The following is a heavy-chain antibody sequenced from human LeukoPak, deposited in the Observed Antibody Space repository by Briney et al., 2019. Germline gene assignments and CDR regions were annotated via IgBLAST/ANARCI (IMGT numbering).Heavy chain of an antibody. V-gene: IGHV4-4*07. CDR1: GGSISSYY. CDR3: ARVYCSSTSCSRNWFDP. D-gene: IGHD2-2*01. J-gene: IGHJ5*02. Sequence: PSETMSLTCTVSGGSISSYYWSWIRQPAGKGLEWIGRIYTSGSTNYNPSLKSRVTISVDTSKNQFSLKLSSVTAADTAVYYCARVYCSSTSCSRNWFDPWGQGTLVTVSS. CDR2: IYTSGST.